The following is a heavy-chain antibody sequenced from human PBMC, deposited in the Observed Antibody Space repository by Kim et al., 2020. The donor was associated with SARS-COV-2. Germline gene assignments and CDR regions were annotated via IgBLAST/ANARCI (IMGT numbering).Heavy chain of an antibody. CDR1: GGTFSSYA. CDR3: ASGEYYYDSSGYLRGDYYYVMDV. Sequence: SVKVSCKASGGTFSSYAISWVRQAPGQGLEWMGGIIPIFGTANYAQKFQGRVTITADESTSTAYMELSSLRSEDTAVYYCASGEYYYDSSGYLRGDYYYVMDVWGQGTTVTVSS. CDR2: IIPIFGTA. J-gene: IGHJ6*02. V-gene: IGHV1-69*13. D-gene: IGHD3-22*01.